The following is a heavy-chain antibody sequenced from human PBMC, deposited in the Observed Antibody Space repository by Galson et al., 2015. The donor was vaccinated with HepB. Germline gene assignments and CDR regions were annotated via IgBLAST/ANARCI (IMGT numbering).Heavy chain of an antibody. CDR3: AKDRRSGGSCFDY. CDR2: ISGSGGST. CDR1: GFTFSSYA. J-gene: IGHJ4*02. D-gene: IGHD2-15*01. V-gene: IGHV3-23*01. Sequence: SLRLSCAASGFTFSSYAMSWVRQAPGKGLEWVSAISGSGGSTYYADSVKGRFTISRDNSKNTLYLQMNSLRAEDTAVYYCAKDRRSGGSCFDYWGQGTLVTVSS.